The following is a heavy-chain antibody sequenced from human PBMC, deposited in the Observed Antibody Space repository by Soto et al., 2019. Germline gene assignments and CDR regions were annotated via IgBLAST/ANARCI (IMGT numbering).Heavy chain of an antibody. Sequence: QVQLVESGGGVVQPGRSLRLSCAASGFTFSSYGMHWVRQAPGKGLEWVAVIWYDGSNKYYADSVKGRFTISRDNSKNTLYLQLNSVRAEDTAVYNCARDAYYYGSGSYYNGARGLGFLGQGTLVTVFS. CDR3: ARDAYYYGSGSYYNGARGLGF. CDR2: IWYDGSNK. V-gene: IGHV3-33*01. J-gene: IGHJ4*02. CDR1: GFTFSSYG. D-gene: IGHD3-10*01.